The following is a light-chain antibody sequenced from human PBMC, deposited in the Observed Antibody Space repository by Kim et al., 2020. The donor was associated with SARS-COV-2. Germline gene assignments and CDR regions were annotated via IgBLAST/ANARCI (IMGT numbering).Light chain of an antibody. CDR3: QQYNNWTIT. CDR2: GAA. V-gene: IGKV3D-15*01. CDR1: QSVSTE. Sequence: VSPGERATLTCRASQSVSTELAWYRQEPGQTPRLLIYGAATRATGIPARFSGSGSGTEFTLTISSLQSEDFAVYYCQQYNNWTITFGGGTKVDIK. J-gene: IGKJ4*01.